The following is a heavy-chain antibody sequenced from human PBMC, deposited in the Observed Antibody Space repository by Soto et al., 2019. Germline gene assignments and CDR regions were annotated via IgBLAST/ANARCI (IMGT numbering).Heavy chain of an antibody. CDR1: EFTFSDYY. J-gene: IGHJ3*02. D-gene: IGHD5-12*01. V-gene: IGHV3-11*01. CDR2: ISSSGNTI. Sequence: QVQLVESGGGLVRPGESLRLSCAASEFTFSDYYMSWIRQAQGKGLEWVSYISSSGNTIYYADSVKGRFTISRDNAKNSLYLQMNSLRAEDTAVYYCARRYSGGRAFDICGQGTMVTVSS. CDR3: ARRYSGGRAFDI.